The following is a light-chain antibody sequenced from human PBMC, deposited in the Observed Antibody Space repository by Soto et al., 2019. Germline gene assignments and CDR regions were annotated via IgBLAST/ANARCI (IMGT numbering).Light chain of an antibody. CDR1: QSIGTY. CDR2: VAS. CDR3: QQSYSALPLT. Sequence: DLQMTQSPSSLSASVGDRVTITCRASQSIGTYLNWYQQKPGKAPKLLIFVASSLQIGGPSRFRGSGSGTDFTLTISGLQPEDFATYYCQQSYSALPLTFGGGTKVEMK. J-gene: IGKJ4*01. V-gene: IGKV1-39*01.